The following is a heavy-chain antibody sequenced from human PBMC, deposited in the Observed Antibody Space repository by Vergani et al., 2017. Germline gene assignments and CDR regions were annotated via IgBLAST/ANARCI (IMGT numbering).Heavy chain of an antibody. CDR1: GFTVSSNY. CDR3: AKIVNRGGWSSYYYYGMDV. D-gene: IGHD6-19*01. CDR2: IYSGGST. J-gene: IGHJ6*02. V-gene: IGHV3-53*04. Sequence: EVQLVESGGGLVQPGGSLRLSCAASGFTVSSNYMSWVRQAPGKGLEWVSVIYSGGSTYYADSVKGRFTLSRHNSQNTLYLQMNSLRAEDTAVYYCAKIVNRGGWSSYYYYGMDVWGQGTTVTVSS.